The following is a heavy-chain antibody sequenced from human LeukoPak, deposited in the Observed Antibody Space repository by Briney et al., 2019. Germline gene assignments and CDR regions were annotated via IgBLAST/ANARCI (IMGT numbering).Heavy chain of an antibody. Sequence: PSETLSLTCGVYGATFSAYYWTWIRQPPGKGLEWIGDINHSGSTSYNPSLSSRVTISGDKSKHQFSLKLTSMTAADTGVYYCAIADYDISTGFQKMLDYWGQGSLVVVSS. CDR2: INHSGST. CDR1: GATFSAYY. D-gene: IGHD3-9*01. V-gene: IGHV4-34*08. J-gene: IGHJ4*02. CDR3: AIADYDISTGFQKMLDY.